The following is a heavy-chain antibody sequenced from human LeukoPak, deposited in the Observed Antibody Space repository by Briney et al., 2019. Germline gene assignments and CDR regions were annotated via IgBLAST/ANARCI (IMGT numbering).Heavy chain of an antibody. D-gene: IGHD6-13*01. J-gene: IGHJ5*02. Sequence: GGSLRLLCAPSGLTFSSYAMHWARQAPGKGLEWVADISYDGSNKYYAVSVKGRFTISRDNSKNSLYLQMNSLRAEDTAVYYCARGVSDSSSWYRWFDPWGQGTLVSVSS. CDR2: ISYDGSNK. CDR3: ARGVSDSSSWYRWFDP. V-gene: IGHV3-30-3*01. CDR1: GLTFSSYA.